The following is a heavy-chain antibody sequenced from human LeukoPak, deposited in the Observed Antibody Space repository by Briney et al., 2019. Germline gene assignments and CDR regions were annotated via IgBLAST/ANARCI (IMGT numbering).Heavy chain of an antibody. Sequence: GRSLRLSCAASGFTFSSYGMHWVRQAPGKGLEWVAVIWYDGSNKYYADSVKGRFTISRDNPKNTLYLQMNSLRAEDTAVYYCARKLNYYDSSGYYALGYWGQGTLVTVSS. J-gene: IGHJ4*02. V-gene: IGHV3-33*01. CDR2: IWYDGSNK. CDR1: GFTFSSYG. D-gene: IGHD3-22*01. CDR3: ARKLNYYDSSGYYALGY.